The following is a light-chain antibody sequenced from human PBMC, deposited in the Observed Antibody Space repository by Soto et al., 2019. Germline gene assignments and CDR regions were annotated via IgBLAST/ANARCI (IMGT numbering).Light chain of an antibody. CDR2: DVS. CDR1: SSDVGGYNH. J-gene: IGLJ2*01. V-gene: IGLV2-14*03. CDR3: SSYTSSFTVL. Sequence: QSALTQPASVSGSPGQSITISCTGTSSDVGGYNHVSWYQHHPGKAPKLMIYDVSNRPSGVSNRFSGSKSGNTASLTISGLQAEDEADYYCSSYTSSFTVLFGGGTKL.